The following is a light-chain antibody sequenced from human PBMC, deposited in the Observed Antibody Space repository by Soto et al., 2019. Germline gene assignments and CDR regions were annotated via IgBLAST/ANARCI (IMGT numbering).Light chain of an antibody. CDR1: SSDVGGYNY. J-gene: IGLJ1*01. CDR3: CSYAGGFYV. Sequence: QSALTQPRSVSGSPGQSVTISCTGTSSDVGGYNYVSWYQQHPGKAPKLMIFDVSKRPSGVPDRFSGSKSGSTASLTISGLQADDEADYYCCSYAGGFYVVGTGTKDTDL. CDR2: DVS. V-gene: IGLV2-11*01.